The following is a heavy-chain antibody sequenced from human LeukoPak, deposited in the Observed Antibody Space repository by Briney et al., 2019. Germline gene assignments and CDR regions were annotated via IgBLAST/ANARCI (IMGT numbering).Heavy chain of an antibody. Sequence: LRLSCAASGFTFSSYAMHWVRQAPGKGLEWVAVISYDGSNKYYADSVKGRFTISRDNSKNTLYLQMNSLRAEDTAAYYCARELYSSGRYADYYGMDVWGQGTTVTVSS. CDR1: GFTFSSYA. CDR2: ISYDGSNK. J-gene: IGHJ6*02. V-gene: IGHV3-30-3*01. D-gene: IGHD6-19*01. CDR3: ARELYSSGRYADYYGMDV.